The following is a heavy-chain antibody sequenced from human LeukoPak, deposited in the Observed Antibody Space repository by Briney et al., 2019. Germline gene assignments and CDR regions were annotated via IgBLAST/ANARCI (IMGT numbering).Heavy chain of an antibody. CDR2: ISETGEIT. J-gene: IGHJ4*02. Sequence: GGSLRLSCAASGFTFATYPMSWVRQAPGKGLEWVSAISETGEITYYADSVKGHFTISRDNSKNSLYLQMNSLRVEDTAQYYCAKGGKEVAGRNDHRSFDSWGQGTLVTVSS. CDR1: GFTFATYP. D-gene: IGHD6-19*01. V-gene: IGHV3-23*01. CDR3: AKGGKEVAGRNDHRSFDS.